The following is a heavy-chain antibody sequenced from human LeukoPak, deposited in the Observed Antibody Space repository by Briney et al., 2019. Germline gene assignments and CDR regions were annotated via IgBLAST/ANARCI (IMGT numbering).Heavy chain of an antibody. J-gene: IGHJ4*02. CDR2: INHSGST. Sequence: SETLSLTCAVYGGPFSGYYWSWIRQPPGKGLEWIGEINHSGSTNYNPSLKSRVTISVDTSKNQFSLKLSSVTAADTAVYYCARPRGYSYGFHFDYWGQGTLVTVSS. V-gene: IGHV4-34*01. D-gene: IGHD5-18*01. CDR3: ARPRGYSYGFHFDY. CDR1: GGPFSGYY.